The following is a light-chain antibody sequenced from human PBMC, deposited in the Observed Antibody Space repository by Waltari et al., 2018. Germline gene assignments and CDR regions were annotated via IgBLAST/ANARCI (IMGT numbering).Light chain of an antibody. J-gene: IGKJ5*01. CDR1: QDISNY. V-gene: IGKV1-33*01. CDR3: QQYDNLPAIT. Sequence: DIQMTQSPSSLSASVGDRDTITCPASQDISNYLNWYQQKPGKAPKLLIYDASNLETGVPSRFSGSGSGTDFTFTISSLQPEDIATYYCQQYDNLPAITFGQGTRLEIK. CDR2: DAS.